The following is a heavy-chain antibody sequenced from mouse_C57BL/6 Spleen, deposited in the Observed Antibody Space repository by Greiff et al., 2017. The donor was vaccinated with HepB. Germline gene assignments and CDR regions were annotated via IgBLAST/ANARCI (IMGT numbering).Heavy chain of an antibody. CDR2: INPNNGGT. V-gene: IGHV1-26*01. Sequence: EVQLQQSGPELVKPGASVKISCKASGYTFTDYYMNWVKQSHGKSLEWIGDINPNNGGTSYNQKFKGKATLTVDKSSSTAYMELRSLTSEDSAVYYCARSTTVVAPGDYWGQGTTLTVSS. J-gene: IGHJ2*01. D-gene: IGHD1-1*01. CDR3: ARSTTVVAPGDY. CDR1: GYTFTDYY.